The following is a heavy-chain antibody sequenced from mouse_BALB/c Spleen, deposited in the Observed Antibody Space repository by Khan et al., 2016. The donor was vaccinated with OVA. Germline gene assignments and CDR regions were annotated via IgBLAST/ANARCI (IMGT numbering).Heavy chain of an antibody. V-gene: IGHV3-2*02. D-gene: IGHD1-1*01. CDR1: GYSITSNYA. CDR3: ERGDYCGYYFDY. Sequence: EVQLQESRPGLVKPSQSLSLTCTFTGYSITSNYAWNWIRQFPGNKLEWMGYISYSGSTTHNPSLKSRISITRDTSKNPLFLQLRSVTTEDTATYYCERGDYCGYYFDYWGQGNYLTGS. J-gene: IGHJ2*02. CDR2: ISYSGST.